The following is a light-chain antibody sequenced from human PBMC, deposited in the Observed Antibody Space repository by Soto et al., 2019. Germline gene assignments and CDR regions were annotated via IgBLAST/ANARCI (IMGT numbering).Light chain of an antibody. CDR1: QSCSSN. CDR3: QQYHSWPPIT. Sequence: EIVMTHSPATLSVSLRERATLSCRAGQSCSSNLAWYQQKPSQAPRLLIYGAATRATAMPARFSGSGSGTEFTLTTSSLQSGDFAVYYCQQYHSWPPITFGQGTRLEIK. V-gene: IGKV3-15*01. CDR2: GAA. J-gene: IGKJ5*01.